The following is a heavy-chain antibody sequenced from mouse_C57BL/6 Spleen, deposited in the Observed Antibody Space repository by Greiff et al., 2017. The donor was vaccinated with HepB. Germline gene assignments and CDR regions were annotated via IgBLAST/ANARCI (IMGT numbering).Heavy chain of an antibody. CDR1: GYTFTSYW. CDR2: IDPSDSYT. J-gene: IGHJ2*01. CDR3: ARASSGYVYY. V-gene: IGHV1-69*01. Sequence: QVQLQQPGAELVMPGASVKLSCKASGYTFTSYWMHWVKQRPGQGLEWIGEIDPSDSYTNYNQKFKGKSTLTVDKSSSTAYMQLSSLTSEDSAVYYCARASSGYVYYWGQDTTLTVSS. D-gene: IGHD3-2*02.